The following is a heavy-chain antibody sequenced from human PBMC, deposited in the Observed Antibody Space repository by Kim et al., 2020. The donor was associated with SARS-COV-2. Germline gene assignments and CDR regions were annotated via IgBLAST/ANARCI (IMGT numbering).Heavy chain of an antibody. CDR2: IYHSGST. Sequence: SETLSLTCTVSGYSISSGYYWGWIRQPPGKGLEWIGYIYHSGSTFYNPSLKSRVTISVDTSKNQFSLKLSSVTAADTAVYYCARVSLVPKSFDYWGQGTL. CDR3: ARVSLVPKSFDY. V-gene: IGHV4-38-2*02. CDR1: GYSISSGYY. J-gene: IGHJ4*02. D-gene: IGHD2-2*01.